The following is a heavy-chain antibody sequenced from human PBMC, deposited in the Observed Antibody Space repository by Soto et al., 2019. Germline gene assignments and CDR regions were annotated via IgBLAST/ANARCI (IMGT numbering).Heavy chain of an antibody. J-gene: IGHJ4*02. V-gene: IGHV1-69*04. D-gene: IGHD3-10*01. CDR2: IIPILGIA. Sequence: ASVKVSCKASGGTFSSYTISWVRQAPGQGLEWMGRIIPILGIANCAQKFQGRVTITADKSTSTAYMELSSLRSEDTAVYYCARDGRFGELLLEYYFDYWGQGTLVTVSS. CDR3: ARDGRFGELLLEYYFDY. CDR1: GGTFSSYT.